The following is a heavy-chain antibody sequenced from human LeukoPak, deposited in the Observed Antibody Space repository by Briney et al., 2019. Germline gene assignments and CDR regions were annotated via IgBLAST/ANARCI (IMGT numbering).Heavy chain of an antibody. J-gene: IGHJ6*03. Sequence: GGSLRLSCAASGFTFSSYWMSWVRQAPGKGLEWVANIKQDGSEKYYVDSVKGRFTISRDNAKNSLYLQMNSLRAEDTAVYYCARLKGGSGSGVIYYYYYYMDVWGKGTTVTISS. CDR3: ARLKGGSGSGVIYYYYYYMDV. V-gene: IGHV3-7*01. D-gene: IGHD3-10*01. CDR1: GFTFSSYW. CDR2: IKQDGSEK.